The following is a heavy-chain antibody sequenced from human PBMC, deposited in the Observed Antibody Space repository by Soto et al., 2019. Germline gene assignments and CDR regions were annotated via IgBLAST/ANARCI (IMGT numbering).Heavy chain of an antibody. J-gene: IGHJ6*02. D-gene: IGHD3-9*01. CDR3: ATRHYDILTGGLYGMDV. Sequence: QLQLQESGPGLVKPSETLSLTCTVSGGSISSSSYYWGWIRQPPGKGLEWIGSIYYSGSTYYNPSLMIRVTISVDTSKNQFSLKLSSVTAADTAVYYCATRHYDILTGGLYGMDVWGQGTTVTVSS. CDR2: IYYSGST. CDR1: GGSISSSSYY. V-gene: IGHV4-39*01.